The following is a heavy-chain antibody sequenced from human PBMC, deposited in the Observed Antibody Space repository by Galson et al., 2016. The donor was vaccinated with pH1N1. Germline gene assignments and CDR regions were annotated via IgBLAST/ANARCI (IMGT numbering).Heavy chain of an antibody. J-gene: IGHJ4*02. CDR1: GFTFSNYD. CDR2: RRYDGSDK. CDR3: AKFWQELPDGFDY. V-gene: IGHV3-30*02. D-gene: IGHD6-13*01. Sequence: SLRLSCAVSGFTFSNYDMHWVRQAPGKGLEWVAFRRYDGSDKYYADSVKGRFTISRDNSKNTLYLQMNSLKVEDTAVYYCAKFWQELPDGFDYWGQGTLVTVSS.